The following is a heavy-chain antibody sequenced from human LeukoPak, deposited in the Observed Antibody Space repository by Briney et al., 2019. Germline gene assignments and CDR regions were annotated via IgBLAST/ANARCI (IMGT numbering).Heavy chain of an antibody. J-gene: IGHJ4*02. V-gene: IGHV3-23*01. Sequence: GGSLRLSCAASGNYWMHWVRQAPGKGLEWVSAISGSGGSTYYADSVKGRFTISRDNSKNTLYLQMNSLRAEDTAVYYCARGTWGSRNFDYWGQGTLVTVSS. CDR2: ISGSGGST. CDR3: ARGTWGSRNFDY. CDR1: GNYW. D-gene: IGHD7-27*01.